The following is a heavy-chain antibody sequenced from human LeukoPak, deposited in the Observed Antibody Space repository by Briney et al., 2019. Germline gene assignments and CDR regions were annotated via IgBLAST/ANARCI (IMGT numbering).Heavy chain of an antibody. CDR2: ISSSSSYI. CDR3: ARTEVDPVVAATVGAFDI. D-gene: IGHD2-15*01. J-gene: IGHJ3*02. CDR1: GFTFSSYS. V-gene: IGHV3-21*01. Sequence: PGGSLRLSCAASGFTFSSYSMNWVRQAPGKGLEWASSISSSSSYIYYADSVKGRFTISRDNAKNSLYLQMNSLRAEDTAVYYCARTEVDPVVAATVGAFDIWGQGTMVTVSS.